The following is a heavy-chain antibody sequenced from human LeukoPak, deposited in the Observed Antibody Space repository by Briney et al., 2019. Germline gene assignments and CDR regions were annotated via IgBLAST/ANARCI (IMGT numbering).Heavy chain of an antibody. D-gene: IGHD3-3*01. V-gene: IGHV4-34*01. CDR2: INHSGST. CDR3: ARDRPYDFWSGYRFDY. J-gene: IGHJ4*02. CDR1: GGSFSGYY. Sequence: KPSETLSLTCAVYGGSFSGYYWSWIRQPPGKGLEWIGEINHSGSTNYNPSLKSRVTISVDTSKNQFSLKLSSVTAADTAVYYCARDRPYDFWSGYRFDYWGQGTLVTVSS.